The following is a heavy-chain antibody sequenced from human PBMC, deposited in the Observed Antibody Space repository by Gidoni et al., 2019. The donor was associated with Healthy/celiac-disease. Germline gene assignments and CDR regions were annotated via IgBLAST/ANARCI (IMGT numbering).Heavy chain of an antibody. J-gene: IGHJ4*02. D-gene: IGHD1-7*01. V-gene: IGHV1-8*01. CDR2: MKPNSGNT. Sequence: QVQLVQSGAEVTQPGASVKVSCKASGYTFTSYDINWVRQATGQGLEWMGWMKPNSGNTGYAQKFQGRGTMTRNTSISTAYMELSSLRSEDTAVYYWARGLLGDWNYDFDYWGQGTLVTVSS. CDR1: GYTFTSYD. CDR3: ARGLLGDWNYDFDY.